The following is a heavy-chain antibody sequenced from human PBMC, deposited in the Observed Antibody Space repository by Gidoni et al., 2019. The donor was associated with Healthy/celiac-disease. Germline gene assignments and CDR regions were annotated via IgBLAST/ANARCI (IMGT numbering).Heavy chain of an antibody. Sequence: QVQLQQWGAGLLKPSETLSLTCAVYGGSFSGYYWSWIRQPPGKGLEWIGEINHSGSTNYNPSLKSRVTISVDTSKNQFSLKLSSVTAADTAVYYCARVLGYSYGNNWFDPWGQGTLVTVSS. D-gene: IGHD5-18*01. CDR2: INHSGST. J-gene: IGHJ5*02. CDR1: GGSFSGYY. CDR3: ARVLGYSYGNNWFDP. V-gene: IGHV4-34*01.